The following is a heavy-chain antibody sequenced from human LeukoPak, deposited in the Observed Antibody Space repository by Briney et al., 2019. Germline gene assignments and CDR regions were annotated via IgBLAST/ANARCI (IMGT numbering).Heavy chain of an antibody. CDR1: GGSISSYY. Sequence: PSETLSLTCTVSGGSISSYYWGWIRQPPGKGLEWIGSIYYSGSTYYNPSLKSRVTISVDTSKNQFSLKLSSVTAADTAVYYCARAPGYCSGGSCHWYYYYGMDVWGQGTTVTVSS. CDR2: IYYSGST. CDR3: ARAPGYCSGGSCHWYYYYGMDV. J-gene: IGHJ6*02. V-gene: IGHV4-39*07. D-gene: IGHD2-15*01.